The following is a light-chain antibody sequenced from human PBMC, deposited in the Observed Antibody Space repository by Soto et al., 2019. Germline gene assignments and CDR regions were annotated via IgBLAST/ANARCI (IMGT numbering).Light chain of an antibody. V-gene: IGKV3-20*01. CDR1: QSVSSSY. J-gene: IGKJ5*01. Sequence: EIVLTQSPCALSLSPGERAALSCRASQSVSSSYLACYQQKPRQAPRLLLYGAASRATGIPHRFSGSGSGTDFTLTTSRLEPEDFALYYCQHYQSGHPITFGQGTRLEIK. CDR2: GAA. CDR3: QHYQSGHPIT.